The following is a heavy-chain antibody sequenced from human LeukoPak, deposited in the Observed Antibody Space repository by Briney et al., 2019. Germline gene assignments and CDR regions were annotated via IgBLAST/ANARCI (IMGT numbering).Heavy chain of an antibody. J-gene: IGHJ4*02. V-gene: IGHV3-30-3*01. D-gene: IGHD6-19*01. Sequence: PGGSLRLSCAASGFTFSSYAMHWVRQAPGKGLEWVAVISYDGSNKYYADSVKGRFTISRDNSKNTLYLQMNSLRAEDTAVYYCAKDIRLLLVALAGTLGFEYWGQGTLVTVSS. CDR3: AKDIRLLLVALAGTLGFEY. CDR1: GFTFSSYA. CDR2: ISYDGSNK.